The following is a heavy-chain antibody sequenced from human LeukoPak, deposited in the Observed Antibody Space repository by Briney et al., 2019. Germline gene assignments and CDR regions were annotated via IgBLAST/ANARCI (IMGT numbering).Heavy chain of an antibody. J-gene: IGHJ2*01. CDR2: LSGSGGTT. CDR3: AKAVGYNTYWYFDL. V-gene: IGHV3-23*01. CDR1: GFTFSNYA. Sequence: GGSLRLSCAASGFTFSNYAMIWVRQAPGKGLEWVSALSGSGGTTNYANSVKGRFTISRSNSKNTLYLQMNNLSVDDTAVYYCAKAVGYNTYWYFDLWGRGTLVTVSS. D-gene: IGHD5-24*01.